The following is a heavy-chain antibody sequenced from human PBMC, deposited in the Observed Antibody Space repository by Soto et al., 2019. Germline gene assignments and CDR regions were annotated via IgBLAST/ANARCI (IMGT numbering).Heavy chain of an antibody. D-gene: IGHD3-3*01. J-gene: IGHJ6*03. Sequence: VRRYCVASGFSCSINRMSWVRQAPGKGLEWVANIKQDGSEKYYVDSVKGRFTISRDNAKNSLYLQMNSLRAEDTAVYYCARVRENYGFWSGYSVHYYYYYMDVWGKGTTVTVSS. CDR2: IKQDGSEK. CDR3: ARVRENYGFWSGYSVHYYYYYMDV. CDR1: GFSCSINR. V-gene: IGHV3-7*01.